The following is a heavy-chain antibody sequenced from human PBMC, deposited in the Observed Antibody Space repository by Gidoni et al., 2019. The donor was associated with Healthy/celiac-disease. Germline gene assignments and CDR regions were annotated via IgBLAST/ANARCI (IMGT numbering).Heavy chain of an antibody. CDR2: ISYDGSNK. J-gene: IGHJ4*02. CDR3: ARLKGGVDY. V-gene: IGHV3-30-3*01. Sequence: QVQLVESGGGVVQPGRSLRLSCAGSGFTFSSYAMHWVRQAPGKGLEWVAVISYDGSNKYYADSVKGRFTISRDNSKNTLYLQMNSLRTEDTAVYYCARLKGGVDYWGQGTLVTVSS. CDR1: GFTFSSYA. D-gene: IGHD1-26*01.